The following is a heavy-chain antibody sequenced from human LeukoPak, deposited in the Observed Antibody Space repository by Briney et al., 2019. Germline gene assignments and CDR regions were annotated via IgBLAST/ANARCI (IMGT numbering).Heavy chain of an antibody. CDR2: TYYRSKWYN. CDR3: ARVLAAAGPYYYYYYMDV. Sequence: SQTLSLTCAISGDIVSSNSAAWTWIRQSPSRGLEWLGRTYYRSKWYNDYAVSVKSRITINPDTSKNQFSLQLNSVTPEDTAVYYCARVLAAAGPYYYYYYMDVWGKGTTVTVSS. V-gene: IGHV6-1*01. CDR1: GDIVSSNSAA. J-gene: IGHJ6*03. D-gene: IGHD6-13*01.